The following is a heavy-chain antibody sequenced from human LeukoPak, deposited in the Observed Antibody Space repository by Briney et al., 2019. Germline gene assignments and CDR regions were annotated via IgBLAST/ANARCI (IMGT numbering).Heavy chain of an antibody. CDR1: GGSFSGYY. D-gene: IGHD3-16*02. V-gene: IGHV4-34*01. Sequence: SETLSLTCAVYGGSFSGYYWSWIRQPPGKGLEWIGEINHSGSTNYNPSLKSRVTISVDTSKNQFSLKLSSVTAADTAVYYCARPRAPPFYRYRDAFDIWGQGTMVTVSS. CDR2: INHSGST. CDR3: ARPRAPPFYRYRDAFDI. J-gene: IGHJ3*02.